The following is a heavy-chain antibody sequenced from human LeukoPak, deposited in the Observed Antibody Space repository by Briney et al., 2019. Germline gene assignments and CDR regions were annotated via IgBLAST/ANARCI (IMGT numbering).Heavy chain of an antibody. D-gene: IGHD3-10*01. CDR1: GYSFTSYW. Sequence: GESLKISCKGSGYSFTSYWISWVRQMPGKGLEWMGRIDPSDSYTNYSPSFQGHVTISADKSISTAYLQWSSLKASDTAMYYCARKADYYGSGSYADYGGRETLVTVSS. CDR2: IDPSDSYT. V-gene: IGHV5-10-1*01. J-gene: IGHJ4*02. CDR3: ARKADYYGSGSYADY.